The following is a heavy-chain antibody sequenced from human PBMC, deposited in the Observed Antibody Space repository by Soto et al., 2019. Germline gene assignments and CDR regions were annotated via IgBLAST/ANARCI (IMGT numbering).Heavy chain of an antibody. D-gene: IGHD1-7*01. CDR1: GGSISSYY. CDR3: ARLPNSYYYYYYMDV. CDR2: IYYSGST. Sequence: SETLSLTCTVSGGSISSYYWSWIRQPPGKGLEWIGYIYYSGSTNYNPSLKSRVTISVDTSKNQFSLKLSSVTAADTAVYYCARLPNSYYYYYYMDVWGKGTTVTVSS. J-gene: IGHJ6*03. V-gene: IGHV4-59*08.